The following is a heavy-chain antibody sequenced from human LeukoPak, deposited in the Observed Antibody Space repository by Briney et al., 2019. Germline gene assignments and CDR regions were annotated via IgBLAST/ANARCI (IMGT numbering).Heavy chain of an antibody. V-gene: IGHV3-9*01. CDR1: GFTFDDYA. CDR3: ARDSNEIAAAGYYYYMDV. CDR2: ISWNSGSI. D-gene: IGHD6-13*01. Sequence: PGGSLRLSCAASGFTFDDYAMHWVRQAPGKGLEWVSGISWNSGSIGYADSVKGRFTISRDNAKNSLYLQMNSLRAEDTAVYYCARDSNEIAAAGYYYYMDVWGKGTTVTVSS. J-gene: IGHJ6*03.